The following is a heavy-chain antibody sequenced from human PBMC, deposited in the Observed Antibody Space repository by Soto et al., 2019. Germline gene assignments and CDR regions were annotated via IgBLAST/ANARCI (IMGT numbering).Heavy chain of an antibody. D-gene: IGHD3-22*01. V-gene: IGHV4-4*07. CDR1: GGSISSYY. Sequence: QVQLQESGPGLVKPSETLSLTCTVSGGSISSYYWSWIRQPAGKGLEWIGRIYTSGSTNYNPSLKSRVTMSVDTSKNQFSLKLSSVPAADTAVYYCAILGYYYDSSGYYPWAFDIWGQGTMVTVSS. CDR3: AILGYYYDSSGYYPWAFDI. J-gene: IGHJ3*02. CDR2: IYTSGST.